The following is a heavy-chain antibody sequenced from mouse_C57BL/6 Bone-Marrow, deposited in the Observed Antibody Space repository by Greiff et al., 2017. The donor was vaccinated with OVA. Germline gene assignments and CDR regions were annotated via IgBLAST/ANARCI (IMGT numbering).Heavy chain of an antibody. Sequence: VQLQQSGAELMKPGASVTLSCKATGYSFTGSWLEWLKQRPGHGLEWIGEILPGSGSNNYNETFKGKATFTADTSYNTAYMQLSSLTTEDSAIYYCARHSYYGSSYGRYFDVWGTGTTVTGSS. D-gene: IGHD1-1*01. J-gene: IGHJ1*03. CDR3: ARHSYYGSSYGRYFDV. CDR2: ILPGSGSN. CDR1: GYSFTGSW. V-gene: IGHV1-9*01.